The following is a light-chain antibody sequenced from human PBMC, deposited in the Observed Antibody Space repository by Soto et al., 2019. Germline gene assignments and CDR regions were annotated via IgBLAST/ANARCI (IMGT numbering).Light chain of an antibody. CDR2: DAS. CDR1: QSVSSY. CDR3: QQRSNWPWT. V-gene: IGKV3-11*01. Sequence: EIVLTQSPATLSLSPGERATLSCRTSQSVSSYLAWYQQKPGQAPRLLIYDASNRATGIPARFSGSGSGTDFTLTISSLEPEDFAVYYCQQRSNWPWTFGQGTNVEIQ. J-gene: IGKJ1*01.